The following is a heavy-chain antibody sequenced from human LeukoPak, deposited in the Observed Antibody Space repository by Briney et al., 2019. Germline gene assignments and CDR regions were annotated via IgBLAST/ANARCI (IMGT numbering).Heavy chain of an antibody. V-gene: IGHV4-34*01. Sequence: SETLSLTCAVYGGSFSAYYWGWIRQPPGKGLEWIGSIYYSGSTYYNPSLKSRVTISVDTSKNQFSLKLSSVTAADTAVYYCARSHSSGWYLGNWGQGTLVTVSS. D-gene: IGHD6-19*01. CDR2: IYYSGST. CDR3: ARSHSSGWYLGN. J-gene: IGHJ4*02. CDR1: GGSFSAYY.